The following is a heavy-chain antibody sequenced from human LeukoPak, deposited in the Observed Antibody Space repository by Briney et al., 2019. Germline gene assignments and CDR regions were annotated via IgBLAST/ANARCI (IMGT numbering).Heavy chain of an antibody. V-gene: IGHV4-38-2*02. D-gene: IGHD4-17*01. J-gene: IGHJ4*02. Sequence: WDPLSLTCGVSNYSINSDDYWGWIRQSPGTRLEWIGAIHHGELAHDNPSLKSRVTMSLVKSKNQFYMKLTSVTAADTAFYYCTRERPSRDDGDSSFDYWGQGTLVTV. CDR3: TRERPSRDDGDSSFDY. CDR1: NYSINSDDY. CDR2: IHHGELA.